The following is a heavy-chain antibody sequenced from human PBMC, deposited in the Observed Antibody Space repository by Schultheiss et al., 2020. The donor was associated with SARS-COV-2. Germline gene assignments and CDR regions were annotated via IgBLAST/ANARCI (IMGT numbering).Heavy chain of an antibody. J-gene: IGHJ5*02. CDR3: ARDEGWFDP. CDR1: GGSFSGYY. V-gene: IGHV4-34*01. CDR2: INHSGST. Sequence: SQTLSLTCAVYGGSFSGYYWSWIRQPPGKGLEWIGEINHSGSTNYNPSLKSRVTISVDTSKNQFSLKLSSVTAADTAVYYCARDEGWFDPWGQGTLVTVSS.